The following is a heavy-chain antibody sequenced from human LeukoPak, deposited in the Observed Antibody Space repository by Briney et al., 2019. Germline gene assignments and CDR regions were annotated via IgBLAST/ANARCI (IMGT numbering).Heavy chain of an antibody. Sequence: GGSLRLSCAASGFTFSSYAMSWVRQAPGKGLEWVSAISGSGGSTYYADSVKGRFTISRDNSKNTLYLQMNSLRAEDTAVYYCAKPVVPAATIKGPDFDYWGQGTLVTISS. CDR2: ISGSGGST. CDR1: GFTFSSYA. CDR3: AKPVVPAATIKGPDFDY. J-gene: IGHJ4*02. V-gene: IGHV3-23*01. D-gene: IGHD2-2*01.